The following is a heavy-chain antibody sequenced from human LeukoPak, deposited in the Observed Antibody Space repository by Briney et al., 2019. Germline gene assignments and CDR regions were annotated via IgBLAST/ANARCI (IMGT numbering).Heavy chain of an antibody. J-gene: IGHJ4*02. V-gene: IGHV1-8*03. CDR2: MNPNSGNT. CDR1: GYTFTSYD. CDR3: ARSDMGADGFDY. Sequence: ASVKVSCKASGYTFTSYDINWVRQATGQGLEWMGWMNPNSGNTGYAQKFQGRVTITRNTSISTAYMELSSLRSEDTAVYYCARSDMGADGFDYWGQGTLVTVSS. D-gene: IGHD2-15*01.